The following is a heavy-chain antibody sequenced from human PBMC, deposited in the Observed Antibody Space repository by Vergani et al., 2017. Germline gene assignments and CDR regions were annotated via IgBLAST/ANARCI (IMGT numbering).Heavy chain of an antibody. CDR3: ARTESFILRYFHWAL. V-gene: IGHV4-39*01. J-gene: IGHJ4*02. CDR2: IYHSGRA. CDR1: GGSITSSSYY. Sequence: QLHLQESGPGLVKPSETLSLTCTVSGGSITSSSYYWGWIRQPPGKGLEWIGNIYHSGRAYYNSSLKGRVTISVDTSKNQFSLEVTSVTAADTAIYFCARTESFILRYFHWALWGQGTLVTVSS. D-gene: IGHD3-9*01.